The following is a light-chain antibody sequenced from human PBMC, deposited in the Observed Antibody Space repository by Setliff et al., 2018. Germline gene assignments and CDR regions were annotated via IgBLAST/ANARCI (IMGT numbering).Light chain of an antibody. CDR2: GNF. Sequence: QSALTQEASVSGTVGQKVTLSCTGESDNIGRNAVGWYQQSSHGAPKTVMLGNFLPSGIPDRFSGSKSGTTASLTISDLQLEDEADYYCSTWDYSLRTHVFGTGTKV. CDR1: SDNIGRNA. J-gene: IGLJ1*01. V-gene: IGLV1-44*01. CDR3: STWDYSLRTHV.